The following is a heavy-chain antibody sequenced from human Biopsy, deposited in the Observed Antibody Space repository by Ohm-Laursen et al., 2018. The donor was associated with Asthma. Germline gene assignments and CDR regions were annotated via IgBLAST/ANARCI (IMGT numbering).Heavy chain of an antibody. Sequence: TLSLTYPVSGGSISSGGYYWSWIRQHPGKGLEWIGYIYYSGSTYYNPSLKSRVTISVDTSKNQFPLKLSSVTAADTAVYYCARGPPVDREDWGQGTLVTVSS. J-gene: IGHJ4*02. V-gene: IGHV4-31*03. CDR1: GGSISSGGYY. CDR3: ARGPPVDRED. D-gene: IGHD5-24*01. CDR2: IYYSGST.